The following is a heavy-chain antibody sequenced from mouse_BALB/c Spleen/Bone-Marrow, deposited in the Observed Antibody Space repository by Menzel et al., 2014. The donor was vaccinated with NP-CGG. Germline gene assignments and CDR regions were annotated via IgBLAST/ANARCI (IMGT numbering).Heavy chain of an antibody. CDR2: ISSGSSTF. J-gene: IGHJ2*01. CDR1: GFTFSSFG. V-gene: IGHV5-17*02. CDR3: TRGGNWDDFDY. D-gene: IGHD4-1*01. Sequence: DVKLVESGGGLVQPGGSRKLSCAASGFTFSSFGMHWIRQAPEKGLEWVAYISSGSSTFFYADTVKGRFTVSRDNPKNTLFLQMTSLRSEDTAMYYCTRGGNWDDFDYWGQGTTLTVSS.